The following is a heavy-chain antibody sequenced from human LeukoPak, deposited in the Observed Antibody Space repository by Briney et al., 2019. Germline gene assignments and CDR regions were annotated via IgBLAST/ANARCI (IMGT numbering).Heavy chain of an antibody. Sequence: SETLSLTCIVSGGSISSSNYYWGWIRQPPGRGLEWIGSIYYSGSTHYNPSLKSRLSISVDTSKNQISLRLSSVTAADTAVYYCASHKVQYDILTGYYPNYFDYWGQGTLVAVSS. CDR3: ASHKVQYDILTGYYPNYFDY. V-gene: IGHV4-39*01. D-gene: IGHD3-9*01. J-gene: IGHJ4*02. CDR1: GGSISSSNYY. CDR2: IYYSGST.